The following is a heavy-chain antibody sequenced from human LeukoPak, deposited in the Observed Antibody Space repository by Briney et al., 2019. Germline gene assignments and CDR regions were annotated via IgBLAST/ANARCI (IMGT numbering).Heavy chain of an antibody. D-gene: IGHD2-15*01. CDR1: GFTFSSYA. V-gene: IGHV3-30*04. CDR3: ARDQCSGGSCYLVDY. Sequence: PGGPLRLSCAASGFTFSSYAMPGVRQAPGKGLKWVAVISYDGSNKYYSDSVKGRFTISRDNCKNTLYLQMNSLRAEDTAVYYRARDQCSGGSCYLVDYWGQGTLVTVSS. J-gene: IGHJ4*02. CDR2: ISYDGSNK.